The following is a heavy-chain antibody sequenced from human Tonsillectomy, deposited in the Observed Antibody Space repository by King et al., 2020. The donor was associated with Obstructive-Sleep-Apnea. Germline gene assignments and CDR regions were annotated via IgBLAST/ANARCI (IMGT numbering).Heavy chain of an antibody. J-gene: IGHJ4*02. Sequence: QLQESGPGLVKPSETLSLTCTVSGGSISSFYWNWIRQPPGKGLEWIGYIYFSGSTNYNPSLESRVTISVDTSKNQFSLKLSSVTAADTAVYYCARGVVATIFDYWGQGTLVTVSS. V-gene: IGHV4-59*01. D-gene: IGHD5-12*01. CDR1: GGSISSFY. CDR2: IYFSGST. CDR3: ARGVVATIFDY.